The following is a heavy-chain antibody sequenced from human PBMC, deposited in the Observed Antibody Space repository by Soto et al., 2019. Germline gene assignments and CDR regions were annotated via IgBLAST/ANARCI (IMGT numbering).Heavy chain of an antibody. CDR2: MNPNSGNT. CDR3: ARLGYCISTSCYGAYYYYYGMDV. Sequence: ASVKVSCKASGYTFTSYYINWVRQATGQGLEWMGWMNPNSGNTGYAQKFQGRVTMTRNTSISTAYMELSSLRSEDTAVYYCARLGYCISTSCYGAYYYYYGMDVWGQGTTVTVS. J-gene: IGHJ6*02. V-gene: IGHV1-8*01. D-gene: IGHD2-2*01. CDR1: GYTFTSYY.